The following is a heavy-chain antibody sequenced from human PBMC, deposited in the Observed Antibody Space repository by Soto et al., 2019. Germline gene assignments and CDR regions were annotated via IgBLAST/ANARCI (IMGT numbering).Heavy chain of an antibody. CDR1: GGTFSSYA. Sequence: ASVKVSCKASGGTFSSYAISWVRQAPGQGLEWMGGIIPIFGTANYAQKFQGRVTITADESTSTAYMELSSLRSEDTAVYYCARDQGIAAAGTGYYYGMDVWGQGTTVTVSS. CDR2: IIPIFGTA. V-gene: IGHV1-69*01. D-gene: IGHD6-13*01. J-gene: IGHJ6*02. CDR3: ARDQGIAAAGTGYYYGMDV.